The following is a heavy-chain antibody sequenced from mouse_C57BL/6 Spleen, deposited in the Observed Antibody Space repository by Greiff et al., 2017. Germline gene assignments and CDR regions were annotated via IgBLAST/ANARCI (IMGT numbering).Heavy chain of an antibody. J-gene: IGHJ2*01. CDR1: GYTFTSYW. CDR2: IDPSDSYT. V-gene: IGHV1-69*01. D-gene: IGHD1-1*01. CDR3: SRSPYYGSSCDY. Sequence: VQLQQPGPELVMPGASVKLSCKASGYTFTSYWMHWVKQRPGQGLEWIGAIDPSDSYTNYNQKFKGKSTLTVDKSSSTAYMLLSSLTSEDSAVYYCSRSPYYGSSCDYWGQGTTLTVSS.